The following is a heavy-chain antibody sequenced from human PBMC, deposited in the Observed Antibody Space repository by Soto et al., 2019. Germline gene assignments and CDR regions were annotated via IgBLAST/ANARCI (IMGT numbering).Heavy chain of an antibody. CDR2: FYTSGST. CDR3: VLCSTAGYFDL. V-gene: IGHV4-4*07. D-gene: IGHD2-15*01. Sequence: QVQVQESGPGLVKPSETLSLTCTVSGGSISDYYWCWIRQPAGKGLEWIGRFYTSGSTDYNPSLKSRVTMSAGTYENQFSLKLRSVTAADTAGYYCVLCSTAGYFDLWGRGTLVTVSS. CDR1: GGSISDYY. J-gene: IGHJ2*01.